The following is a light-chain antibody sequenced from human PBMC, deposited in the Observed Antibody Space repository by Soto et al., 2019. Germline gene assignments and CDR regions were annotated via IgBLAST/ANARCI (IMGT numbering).Light chain of an antibody. Sequence: DIVMTQSPATLSVSPAHCAPLSCRASQSVGSNLDWHQQKPGQAPRILMYDASTRATGISARFSGSGSGTEFTLTISSLQSEDFAVYYCQQYHNWLITFGQGTRLEIK. CDR2: DAS. V-gene: IGKV3-15*01. CDR1: QSVGSN. CDR3: QQYHNWLIT. J-gene: IGKJ5*01.